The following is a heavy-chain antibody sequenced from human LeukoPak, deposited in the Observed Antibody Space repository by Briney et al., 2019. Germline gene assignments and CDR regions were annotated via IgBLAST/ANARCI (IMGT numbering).Heavy chain of an antibody. Sequence: GGSLRLSCAASGFTVSSNYMSWVRQAPGKGLGWVSVIYSGGSTYYADSVKGRFTISRDNSKNTLYLQMNSLRAEDTAVYYCARGGVNDFWSGYYTGIGDYYYMDVWGKGTTVTVSS. CDR1: GFTVSSNY. CDR3: ARGGVNDFWSGYYTGIGDYYYMDV. D-gene: IGHD3-3*01. J-gene: IGHJ6*03. CDR2: IYSGGST. V-gene: IGHV3-53*01.